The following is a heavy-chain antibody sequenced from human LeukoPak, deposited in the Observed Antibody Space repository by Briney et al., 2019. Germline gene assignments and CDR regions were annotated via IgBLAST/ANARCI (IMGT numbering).Heavy chain of an antibody. CDR3: ARELYTRDGYNSYMDV. CDR2: IYSGGST. J-gene: IGHJ6*03. Sequence: GGSLRLSCAASGFTVSSNYMSWVRQAPGKGLEWVSVIYSGGSTYYADSVKGRFTIPRDNSKNTLNLQMSSLRAEDTAVYYCARELYTRDGYNSYMDVWGRGTTVTVSS. D-gene: IGHD5-24*01. CDR1: GFTVSSNY. V-gene: IGHV3-53*05.